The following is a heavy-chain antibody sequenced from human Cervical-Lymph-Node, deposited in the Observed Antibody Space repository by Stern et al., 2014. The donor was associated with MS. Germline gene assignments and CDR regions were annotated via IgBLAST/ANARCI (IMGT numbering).Heavy chain of an antibody. V-gene: IGHV3-9*01. CDR3: AKDSSSGWTSDGGYFDY. CDR2: ISWSSGSK. J-gene: IGHJ4*02. Sequence: VQLVESGGGLVQPGRSLRLSCAASGFTFDDYALHLVRQAPGQGMEWDSGISWSSGSKCYADSVKGRFTISKAKSKHSLYLQMNSLRAEDTALYYCAKDSSSGWTSDGGYFDYWGQGTLVTVSS. D-gene: IGHD6-19*01. CDR1: GFTFDDYA.